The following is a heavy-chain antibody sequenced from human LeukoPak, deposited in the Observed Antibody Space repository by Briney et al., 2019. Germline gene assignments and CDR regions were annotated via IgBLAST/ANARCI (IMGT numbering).Heavy chain of an antibody. CDR2: ISYDGSNK. J-gene: IGHJ4*02. CDR3: ARAGIAVAGHFDY. V-gene: IGHV3-30-3*01. CDR1: GFTFSSYA. Sequence: PGGSLRLSCAASGFTFSSYAMHWVRQAPGKGLEWVAVISYDGSNKYYADSVKGRFTISRDNSKNTLYLQMNSLRAEDTAVYYCARAGIAVAGHFDYWGQGTLVTVSS. D-gene: IGHD6-19*01.